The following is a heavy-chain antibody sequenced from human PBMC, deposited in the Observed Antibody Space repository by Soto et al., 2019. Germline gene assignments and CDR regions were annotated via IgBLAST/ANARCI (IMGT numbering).Heavy chain of an antibody. V-gene: IGHV1-69*02. D-gene: IGHD3-3*01. CDR2: IIPILGIA. CDR1: GGTFGSYT. CDR3: ARGPYDFWSGYPYFDY. Sequence: SVKVSCKASGGTFGSYTISWVRQAPGQGLEWMGRIIPILGIANYAQKFQGRVTITADKSTSTAYMELSSLRSEDTALYYCARGPYDFWSGYPYFDYWGQGTLVTVSS. J-gene: IGHJ4*02.